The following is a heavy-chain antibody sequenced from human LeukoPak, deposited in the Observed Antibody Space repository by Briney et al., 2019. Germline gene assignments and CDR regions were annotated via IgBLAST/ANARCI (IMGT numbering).Heavy chain of an antibody. CDR1: GFTFSSYA. CDR3: AKARLPTGWAYNDY. V-gene: IGHV3-23*01. Sequence: GGSLRLSCAASGFTFSSYAMSWVRQAPGKGLEWVSAISGSGGSTYYADSVKGRFTISRDNSKNTLYLQMNNLRAEDTAVYYCAKARLPTGWAYNDYWGQGAPVTVSS. J-gene: IGHJ4*02. CDR2: ISGSGGST. D-gene: IGHD1-14*01.